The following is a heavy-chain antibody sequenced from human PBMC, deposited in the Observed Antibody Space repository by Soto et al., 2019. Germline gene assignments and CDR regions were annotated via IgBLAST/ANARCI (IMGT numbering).Heavy chain of an antibody. J-gene: IGHJ6*02. CDR1: GGSISSGGYY. V-gene: IGHV4-31*03. CDR2: IYYSGST. CDR3: ARDWDIAAAGTGGMDV. Sequence: SATPSLTCTVSGGSISSGGYYWSWNRQHPGKGLEWIGYIYYSGSTYYNPSLKSRVTISVDTSKNQFSLKLSSVTAADTAVYYCARDWDIAAAGTGGMDVWGQGTTVTVS. D-gene: IGHD6-13*01.